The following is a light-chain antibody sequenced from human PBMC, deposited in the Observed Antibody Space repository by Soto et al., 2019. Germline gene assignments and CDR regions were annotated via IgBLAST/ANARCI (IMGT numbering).Light chain of an antibody. J-gene: IGLJ1*01. CDR3: SSYTSSNFYV. CDR2: EVS. Sequence: QSGLTQPASVSGSPGQSITISCTGTSSDVGGYNYVSWYQQHPGKAPKLMIYEVSNRPSGVSNRFSGSKSGNTASLTISGLQAEDEADYYCSSYTSSNFYVFGTGTKVTVL. CDR1: SSDVGGYNY. V-gene: IGLV2-14*01.